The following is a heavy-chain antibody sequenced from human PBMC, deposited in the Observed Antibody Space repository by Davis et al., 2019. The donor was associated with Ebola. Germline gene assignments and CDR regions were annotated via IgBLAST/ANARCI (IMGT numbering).Heavy chain of an antibody. J-gene: IGHJ6*02. CDR1: GFTFSSYW. CDR2: IKQDGSEK. V-gene: IGHV3-7*03. Sequence: GESLKISCAASGFTFSSYWMSWVRQAPGKGLEWVANIKQDGSEKYYVDSVEGRFTISRDNAKNSLYLQMNSLRAEDTAVYYCARVREYSSSSYYYYYGMDVWGQGTTVTVSS. CDR3: ARVREYSSSSYYYYYGMDV. D-gene: IGHD6-13*01.